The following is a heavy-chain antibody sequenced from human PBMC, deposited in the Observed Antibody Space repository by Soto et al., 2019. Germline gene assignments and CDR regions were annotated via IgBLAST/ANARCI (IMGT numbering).Heavy chain of an antibody. J-gene: IGHJ3*02. V-gene: IGHV4-4*07. CDR2: IYTSGST. D-gene: IGHD1-26*01. Sequence: SETLSLTCTVSGGSISSYYWSWIRRPAGKGLEWIGRIYTSGSTNYNPSLKSRVTMSVDTSKNQFSLKLSSVTAADTAVYYCAREVERWELLVGAFDIWGQGTMVTVSS. CDR3: AREVERWELLVGAFDI. CDR1: GGSISSYY.